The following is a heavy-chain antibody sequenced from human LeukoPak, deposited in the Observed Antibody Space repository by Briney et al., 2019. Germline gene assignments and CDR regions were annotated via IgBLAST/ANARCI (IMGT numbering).Heavy chain of an antibody. J-gene: IGHJ4*02. V-gene: IGHV3-74*01. CDR3: AREGNYDFWSGYSYYSDY. CDR1: GFTFSSYW. D-gene: IGHD3-3*01. CDR2: INSDGSST. Sequence: GGSLRLSCAASGFTFSSYWMHWVRQAPGKGLVWVSRINSDGSSTSYADSVKGRFTISRDNAKNTLYLQMNSLRAEDTAVYYCAREGNYDFWSGYSYYSDYWGQGTLVTVSS.